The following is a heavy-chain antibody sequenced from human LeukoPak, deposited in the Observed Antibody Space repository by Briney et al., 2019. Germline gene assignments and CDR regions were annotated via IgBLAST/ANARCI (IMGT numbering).Heavy chain of an antibody. CDR1: GFTFSDYY. V-gene: IGHV3-11*01. D-gene: IGHD3-10*01. Sequence: GGSLRLSCAASGFTFSDYYMSWIRQAPGKGLEWVSYISSSGSTIYYADSVKGRFTIPRDNAKNSLYLQMNSLRAEDTAVYYCARRMVRGVIYYYGMDVWGQGTTVTVSS. J-gene: IGHJ6*02. CDR3: ARRMVRGVIYYYGMDV. CDR2: ISSSGSTI.